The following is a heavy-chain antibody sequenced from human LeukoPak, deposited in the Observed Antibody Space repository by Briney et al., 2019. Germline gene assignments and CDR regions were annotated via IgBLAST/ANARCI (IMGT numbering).Heavy chain of an antibody. CDR1: GGTFSSYA. Sequence: ASVKVSCKASGGTFSSYAISWVRQAPGQGLEWMGRIIPILGIANYAQKFQGRVTITADKSTSTAYMELSSLRSEDTAVYYCARERIAAVATEEFDYWGQGTLVTVSS. J-gene: IGHJ4*02. CDR2: IIPILGIA. CDR3: ARERIAAVATEEFDY. V-gene: IGHV1-69*04. D-gene: IGHD6-13*01.